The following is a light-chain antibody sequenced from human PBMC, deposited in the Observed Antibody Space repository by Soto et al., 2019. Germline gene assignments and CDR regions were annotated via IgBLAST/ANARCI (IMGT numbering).Light chain of an antibody. CDR3: QLYNTLPLT. J-gene: IGKJ4*02. CDR1: QNISGW. V-gene: IGKV1D-16*01. CDR2: AAS. Sequence: DIQMTQSPSSLSASVGDRVTITCRASQNISGWLVWYQQKPEKAPKSLIFAASNLESGVPSRFSSSGSGTDFTLTIVCLQPEDFATYYCQLYNTLPLTFGGGTKVEIK.